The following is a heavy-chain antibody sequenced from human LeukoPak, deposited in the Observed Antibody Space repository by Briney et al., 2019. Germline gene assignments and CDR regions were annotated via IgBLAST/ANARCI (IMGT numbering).Heavy chain of an antibody. D-gene: IGHD3-16*02. Sequence: SETLSLTCAVYGGSFSGYYWSWIRQPPGKGLEWIGEINHSGSTNCNPSLKSRVTISVDTSKNQFSLKLSSVTAADTAVYYCARGPVTYDYVWGSYRSSYYFDYWGQGTLVTVSS. CDR2: INHSGST. V-gene: IGHV4-34*01. CDR3: ARGPVTYDYVWGSYRSSYYFDY. CDR1: GGSFSGYY. J-gene: IGHJ4*02.